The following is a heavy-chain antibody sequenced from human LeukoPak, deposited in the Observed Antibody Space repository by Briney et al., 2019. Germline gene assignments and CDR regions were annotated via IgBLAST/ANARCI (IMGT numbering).Heavy chain of an antibody. Sequence: PGGSLRLSCAASGFTFSSYSMNWVRQAPGKGLEWVSYISSSSSTIYYADSVKGRFTISRDNAKNSLYLQMNSLRAEDTAVYYCARDLYVVVAATTFDYWGQGTLVTVSS. V-gene: IGHV3-48*04. J-gene: IGHJ4*02. CDR1: GFTFSSYS. CDR2: ISSSSSTI. D-gene: IGHD2-15*01. CDR3: ARDLYVVVAATTFDY.